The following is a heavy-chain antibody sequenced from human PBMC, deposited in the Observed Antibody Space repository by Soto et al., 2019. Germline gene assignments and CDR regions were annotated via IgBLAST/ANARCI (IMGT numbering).Heavy chain of an antibody. V-gene: IGHV1-69*01. Sequence: QVQLVQSGAEVKKPGSSVKVSCKASGGTLSSFAISWVRQAPGQGLEWIGGIIPLWGSTSYAQKFQGRVTITADESTNTAYMELNGLRSEDTAVYYCARDSSSWDFFDYWGQGTLVTVSS. CDR1: GGTLSSFA. J-gene: IGHJ4*02. CDR3: ARDSSSWDFFDY. CDR2: IIPLWGST. D-gene: IGHD6-13*01.